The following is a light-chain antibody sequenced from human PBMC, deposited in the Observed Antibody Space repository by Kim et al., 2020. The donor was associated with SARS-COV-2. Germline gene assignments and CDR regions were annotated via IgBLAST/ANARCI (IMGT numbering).Light chain of an antibody. CDR3: QAWDSSTVV. CDR1: KLGDKY. Sequence: SYELTQPPSVSVSPGQTASITCSGDKLGDKYVCWYQQKPGQSPVVIIYQDSKRPSGIPERFSGSNSGNTATLTISGTQAMDEADYYCQAWDSSTVVFGGGTQLTVL. CDR2: QDS. J-gene: IGLJ2*01. V-gene: IGLV3-1*01.